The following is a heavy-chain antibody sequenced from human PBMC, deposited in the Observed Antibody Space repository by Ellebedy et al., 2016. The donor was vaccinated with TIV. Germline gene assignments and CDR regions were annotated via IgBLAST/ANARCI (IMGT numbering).Heavy chain of an antibody. D-gene: IGHD1-26*01. CDR3: ARDRVGWGSFDS. Sequence: MPSETLSLTCTVSGGASVTSDYWSWIRQPPGKGLEWIGHLYYSGTRTYNPSLNSRVRISADTSKNQFSLRLTSVTAADTAVYFCARDRVGWGSFDSWGQGTLVTVSS. V-gene: IGHV4-59*02. CDR2: LYYSGTR. CDR1: GGASVTSDY. J-gene: IGHJ4*02.